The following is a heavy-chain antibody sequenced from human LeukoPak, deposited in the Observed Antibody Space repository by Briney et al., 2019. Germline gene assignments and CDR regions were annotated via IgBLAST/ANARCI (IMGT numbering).Heavy chain of an antibody. D-gene: IGHD3-22*01. V-gene: IGHV4-4*02. J-gene: IGHJ4*02. CDR3: ARSSYYYDSSGRTGDY. CDR1: GGSISSSNW. Sequence: PSGTLSLTCAVSGGSISSSNWWSWVRQPPGKGLEWIGEIYHSGSTNYNPSLKSRVTISVDKSENQFSLKLSSVTAADTAVYYCARSSYYYDSSGRTGDYWGQGTLVTVSS. CDR2: IYHSGST.